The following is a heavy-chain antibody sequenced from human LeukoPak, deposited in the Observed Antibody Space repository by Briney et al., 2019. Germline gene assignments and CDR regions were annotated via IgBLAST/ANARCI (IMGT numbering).Heavy chain of an antibody. CDR2: ISNAGST. CDR3: ARDRPGGYYGFDY. D-gene: IGHD3-22*01. V-gene: IGHV3-53*01. J-gene: IGHJ4*02. Sequence: PGGSLRLSRAAPGFTVSSTYMSWVRQAPGKGLEWVSIISNAGSTYYADSVKGRFTISRDNSKNTVFLQINSLRAEDTAVYYCARDRPGGYYGFDYWGQGTLVTVSS. CDR1: GFTVSSTY.